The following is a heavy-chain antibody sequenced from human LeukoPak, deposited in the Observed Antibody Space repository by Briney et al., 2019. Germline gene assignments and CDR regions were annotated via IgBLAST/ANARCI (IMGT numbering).Heavy chain of an antibody. Sequence: GGSLRLSCAASGFTFSDYYMSWIRQAPGKGLEWVSYISSSSSTIYYADSVKGRFTISRDNAKNSLYLQMNSLRAEDTAVYYCARISLAATLPALKNAFDIWGQGTMVTVSS. J-gene: IGHJ3*02. D-gene: IGHD2-15*01. CDR1: GFTFSDYY. CDR3: ARISLAATLPALKNAFDI. CDR2: ISSSSSTI. V-gene: IGHV3-11*04.